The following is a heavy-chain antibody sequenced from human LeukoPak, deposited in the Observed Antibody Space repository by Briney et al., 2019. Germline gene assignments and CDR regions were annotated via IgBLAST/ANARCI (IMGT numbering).Heavy chain of an antibody. D-gene: IGHD3-3*01. CDR3: ARETNYYDFWSGYSD. V-gene: IGHV3-30*04. CDR1: GFTFSSYA. CDR2: ISYDGSNK. Sequence: PGGSRRLSCAASGFTFSSYAMHWVRQAPGKGLEWVAVISYDGSNKYYADSVKGRFTISRDNSKNTLYLQMNSLRAEDTAVYYCARETNYYDFWSGYSDWGQGTLVTVSS. J-gene: IGHJ4*02.